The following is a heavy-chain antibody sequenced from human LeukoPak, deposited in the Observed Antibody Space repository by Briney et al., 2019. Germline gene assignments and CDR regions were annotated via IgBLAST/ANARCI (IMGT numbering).Heavy chain of an antibody. V-gene: IGHV1-2*02. Sequence: ASVKVSCMASGYTFTGYYMHWVRQAPGQGLEWMGWINPNSGGTNYAQKFQGRVTMTRDTSISTAYMELSRLRSDDTAVYYCARESPYCTNGVCYMGVDYWGQGTLVTVSS. D-gene: IGHD2-8*01. CDR1: GYTFTGYY. CDR3: ARESPYCTNGVCYMGVDY. J-gene: IGHJ4*02. CDR2: INPNSGGT.